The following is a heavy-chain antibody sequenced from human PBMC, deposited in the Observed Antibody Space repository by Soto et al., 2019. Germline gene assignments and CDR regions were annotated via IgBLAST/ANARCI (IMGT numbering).Heavy chain of an antibody. CDR1: GGSISSYY. CDR3: ARVAHGGNSRLNNWFDP. D-gene: IGHD2-21*02. J-gene: IGHJ5*02. Sequence: PSETLSLTCTVPGGSISSYYWSWIRQPPGKGLEWIGYIYYSGSTNYNPSLKSRVTISVDTSKNQFSLKLSSVTAADTAVYYCARVAHGGNSRLNNWFDPWGQGTLVTVSS. CDR2: IYYSGST. V-gene: IGHV4-59*01.